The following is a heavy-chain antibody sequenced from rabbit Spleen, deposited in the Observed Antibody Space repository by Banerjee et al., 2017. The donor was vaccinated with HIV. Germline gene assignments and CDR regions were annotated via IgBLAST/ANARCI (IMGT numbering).Heavy chain of an antibody. CDR2: IYPGSSGTT. D-gene: IGHD3-3*01. Sequence: QSLEESGGDLVKPGASLTLTCTASGVSFSSSYWICWVRQASGKGLEWIGCIYPGSSGTTYYASWAKGRFTISKTSSTTVTLQMTSLTAADTATYFCARDLVVAIGWNFNLWGQGTLVTVS. CDR1: GVSFSSSYW. J-gene: IGHJ4*01. CDR3: ARDLVVAIGWNFNL. V-gene: IGHV1S40*01.